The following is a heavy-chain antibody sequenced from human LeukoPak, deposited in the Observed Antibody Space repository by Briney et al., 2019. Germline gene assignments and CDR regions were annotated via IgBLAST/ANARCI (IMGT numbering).Heavy chain of an antibody. J-gene: IGHJ4*02. CDR3: VRDLGGRSGH. V-gene: IGHV3-74*01. CDR1: GFTFSSNW. CDR2: INEDGSTT. D-gene: IGHD1-26*01. Sequence: GGSLRLSCAASGFTFSSNWIHWVRQAPGKGLVWVSRINEDGSTTNYADSVKGRSTIFRDNAKNTLYLQMNSLRAEDTAVYYCVRDLGGRSGHWGQGTLVTVSS.